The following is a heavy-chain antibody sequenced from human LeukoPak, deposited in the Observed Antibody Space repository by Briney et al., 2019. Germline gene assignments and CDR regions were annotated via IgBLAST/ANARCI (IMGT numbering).Heavy chain of an antibody. CDR2: IIPIFGAA. V-gene: IGHV1-69*13. J-gene: IGHJ4*02. CDR3: ARGYGYNSGYGY. CDR1: GGTFSSYA. D-gene: IGHD5-24*01. Sequence: SVKVSCKASGGTFSSYAISWVRQAPGQGLEWMGGIIPIFGAANYAQKFQGRVTITADESTSTAYMELSSLRSEDTAVYYCARGYGYNSGYGYWGQGTLVTVSS.